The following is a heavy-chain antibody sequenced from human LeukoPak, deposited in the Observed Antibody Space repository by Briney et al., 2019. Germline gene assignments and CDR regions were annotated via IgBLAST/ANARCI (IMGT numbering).Heavy chain of an antibody. V-gene: IGHV3-53*01. D-gene: IGHD3-10*01. CDR3: ATYGSSDY. Sequence: GGSLRLSCAVSGFTVSSNYMSCVRQAPGKGLEWVSVIYSGGNTYYADSVKGRFTISRDNSKNTLYLQMNSLRAEDTAVYYCATYGSSDYWGQGALVTVSS. CDR2: IYSGGNT. J-gene: IGHJ4*02. CDR1: GFTVSSNY.